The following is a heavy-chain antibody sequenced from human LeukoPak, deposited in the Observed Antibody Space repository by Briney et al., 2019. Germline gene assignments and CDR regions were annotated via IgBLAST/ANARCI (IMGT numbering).Heavy chain of an antibody. J-gene: IGHJ3*02. CDR3: ARSHYVWGSYRIHAFDI. CDR2: INHSGST. V-gene: IGHV4-34*01. CDR1: GGSFSGYY. D-gene: IGHD3-16*02. Sequence: SETLSLTCAVYGGSFSGYYWSWIRQPPGKGLEWIGEINHSGSTNYNPSLKSRVTISVDTSKNQFSLKLSSVTAADTAMYYCARSHYVWGSYRIHAFDIWGQGTMVTVSS.